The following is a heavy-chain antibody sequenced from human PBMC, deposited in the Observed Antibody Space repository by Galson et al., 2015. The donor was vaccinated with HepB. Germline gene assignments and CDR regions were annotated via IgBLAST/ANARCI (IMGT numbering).Heavy chain of an antibody. Sequence: SLRLSCAASGFTFSSYTMNWVRQAPGKGLESVSYISSTGTTMYYADSAKGRFTISRDNAQNSLYLQMNSLRDEDTAVYYWARVYFGSGSSSAYWYVDLWGRGALVSVSS. V-gene: IGHV3-48*02. J-gene: IGHJ2*01. CDR3: ARVYFGSGSSSAYWYVDL. CDR1: GFTFSSYT. D-gene: IGHD3-10*01. CDR2: ISSTGTTM.